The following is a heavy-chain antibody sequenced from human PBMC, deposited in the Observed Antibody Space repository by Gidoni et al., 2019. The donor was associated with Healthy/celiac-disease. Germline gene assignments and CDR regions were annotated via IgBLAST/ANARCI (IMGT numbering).Heavy chain of an antibody. CDR2: ISAYNGNT. CDR3: ARVYCSSTSCFSYNWFDP. D-gene: IGHD2-2*01. Sequence: QVQLVQSGAEVKKPGASVKVSCKVSGYTFTSYGFSWVRQAPGQGLEWMGWISAYNGNTKYAQKLQGRVTMTTDTSTSTAYMELRSLRSDDTAVYYCARVYCSSTSCFSYNWFDPWGQGTLVTVSS. J-gene: IGHJ5*02. CDR1: GYTFTSYG. V-gene: IGHV1-18*01.